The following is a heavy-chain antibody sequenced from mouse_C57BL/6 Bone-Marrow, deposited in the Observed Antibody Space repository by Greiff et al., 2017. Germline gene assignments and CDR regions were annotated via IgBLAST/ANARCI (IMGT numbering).Heavy chain of an antibody. V-gene: IGHV1-69*01. Sequence: QVQLKESGAELVMPGASVKLSCTASGYTFTSYWMHWVKQRPGQGLEWIGEIDPADSYTNYNQKFKGKSTLTVDKSSSTAYMQLSSLTSEDSAVYYCAREGTVVAFDYWGQGTTLTVSS. CDR1: GYTFTSYW. CDR3: AREGTVVAFDY. J-gene: IGHJ2*01. D-gene: IGHD1-1*01. CDR2: IDPADSYT.